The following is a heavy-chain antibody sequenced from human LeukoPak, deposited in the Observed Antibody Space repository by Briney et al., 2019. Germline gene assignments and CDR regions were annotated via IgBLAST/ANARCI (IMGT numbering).Heavy chain of an antibody. J-gene: IGHJ4*02. CDR2: IIPIFGTA. D-gene: IGHD3-22*01. V-gene: IGHV1-69*05. Sequence: SVKVSCKASGGTFSSYAISWVRQAPGQGLEWMGGIIPIFGTANYAQKFQGRVTITTDESTSTAYMELSSLRSEDTAVYYRARIPPYYYDSSGYEAPFDYWGQGTLVTVSS. CDR3: ARIPPYYYDSSGYEAPFDY. CDR1: GGTFSSYA.